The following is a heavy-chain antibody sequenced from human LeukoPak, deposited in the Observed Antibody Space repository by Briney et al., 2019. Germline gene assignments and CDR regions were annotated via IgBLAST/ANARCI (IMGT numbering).Heavy chain of an antibody. V-gene: IGHV3-13*01. D-gene: IGHD1-1*01. CDR2: IGTAGDT. Sequence: GGSLRLSCAASGFTFSDYDMHWVRQATGKGLEWVPAIGTAGDTYYTGSVKGRFTISRENAKNSLYLQMNSLRAGDTAVYYCARVAKERVGGVYYFDYWGQGTLVTVSS. J-gene: IGHJ4*02. CDR1: GFTFSDYD. CDR3: ARVAKERVGGVYYFDY.